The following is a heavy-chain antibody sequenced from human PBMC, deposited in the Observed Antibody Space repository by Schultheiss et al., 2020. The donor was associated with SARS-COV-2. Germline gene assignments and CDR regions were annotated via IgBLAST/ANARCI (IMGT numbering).Heavy chain of an antibody. CDR2: IIPIFGTA. CDR1: GYTFTSYY. J-gene: IGHJ6*02. D-gene: IGHD3-10*01. V-gene: IGHV1-69*06. CDR3: ARGWSYPNDHHGMDV. Sequence: SVKVSCKASGYTFTSYYMHWVRQAPGQGLEWMGGIIPIFGTANYAQKFQGRVTITADKSTSTAYMELSSLRSDDTAVYYCARGWSYPNDHHGMDVWGQGTTVTVSS.